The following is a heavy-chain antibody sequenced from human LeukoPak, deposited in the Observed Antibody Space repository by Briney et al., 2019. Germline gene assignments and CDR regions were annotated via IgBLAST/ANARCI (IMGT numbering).Heavy chain of an antibody. V-gene: IGHV4-4*07. Sequence: PSETLSLTCTVSGGSISSYYWSWIRQPAGKGLEWIGRIYTSGSTNYNPSLKSRVTMSVDTSKNQFSLKLSSVTAADTAVYYYARSIAARRVYYYYYMDVWGKGTTVTVSS. J-gene: IGHJ6*03. CDR3: ARSIAARRVYYYYYMDV. CDR1: GGSISSYY. D-gene: IGHD6-6*01. CDR2: IYTSGST.